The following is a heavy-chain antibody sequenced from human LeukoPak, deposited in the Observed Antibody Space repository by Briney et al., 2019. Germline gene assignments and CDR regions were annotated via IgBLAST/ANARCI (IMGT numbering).Heavy chain of an antibody. CDR2: INPTGGST. V-gene: IGHV1-46*01. CDR1: GYTFTSYY. CDR3: ARDPGEYQLLYDY. J-gene: IGHJ4*02. D-gene: IGHD2-2*02. Sequence: ASVKVSCKASGYTFTSYYMHWVRQAPGQGLEWMGLINPTGGSTGYAQKFQGRVTMTRDMSTSTDYMELSSLRSEDTAIYYCARDPGEYQLLYDYWGQGTLVTVSS.